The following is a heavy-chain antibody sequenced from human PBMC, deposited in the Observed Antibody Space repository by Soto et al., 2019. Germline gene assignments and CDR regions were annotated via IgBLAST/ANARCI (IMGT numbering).Heavy chain of an antibody. CDR3: AKGQLWTLRALDY. Sequence: EVQLLESGGGLVQPGGSLRLSCEASGFTFSSYAMSWDRQAPGKGLEWVSIIGGSGGSTNYADSVKGRLTISRDNSKNTLYLQMNSLRAENTAVYYCAKGQLWTLRALDYWGQGTLVTVSS. J-gene: IGHJ4*02. D-gene: IGHD5-18*01. CDR1: GFTFSSYA. CDR2: IGGSGGST. V-gene: IGHV3-23*01.